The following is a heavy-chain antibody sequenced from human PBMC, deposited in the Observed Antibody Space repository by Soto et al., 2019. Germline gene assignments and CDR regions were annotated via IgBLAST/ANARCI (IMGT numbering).Heavy chain of an antibody. J-gene: IGHJ6*02. CDR2: IDWDDDK. V-gene: IGHV2-70*01. CDR1: GFSLSTSGMC. D-gene: IGHD3-22*01. Sequence: QTLTLTCTFSGFSLSTSGMCVSWIRQPPGKALEWLALIDWDDDKYYSTSLKTRLTISKDTSKNQVVLTMTNMDPVDTATYYCARTTAYYDSSGYGYYCMDVWGQGTTVTVSS. CDR3: ARTTAYYDSSGYGYYCMDV.